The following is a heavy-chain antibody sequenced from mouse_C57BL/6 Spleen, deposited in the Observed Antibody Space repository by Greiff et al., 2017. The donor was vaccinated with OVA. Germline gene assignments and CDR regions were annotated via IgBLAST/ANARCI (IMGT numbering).Heavy chain of an antibody. V-gene: IGHV1-55*01. D-gene: IGHD2-1*01. CDR1: GYTFTSYW. J-gene: IGHJ4*01. Sequence: QVQLQQPGAELVKPGASVKMSCKASGYTFTSYWITWVKQRPGQGLEWIGDLYPGSGSTNYNEKFKSKATLTVDTSSSTAYMQLSSLTSEDSAVYYCARDGNYDAKDYWGQGTSVTVSS. CDR3: ARDGNYDAKDY. CDR2: LYPGSGST.